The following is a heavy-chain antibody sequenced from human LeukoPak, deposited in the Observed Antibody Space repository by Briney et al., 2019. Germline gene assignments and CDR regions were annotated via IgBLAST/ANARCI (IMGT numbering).Heavy chain of an antibody. CDR2: IYYSGST. J-gene: IGHJ4*02. V-gene: IGHV4-39*01. CDR1: GGSISSSSYY. Sequence: PSETLSLTCTVSGGSISSSSYYWGWIRQPPGKGLEWIGSIYYSGSTYYNPSLKSRVTISVDTSKNQFSLKLSSVTAADTAVYYCARRKCIAVAYFDYWGQGTLVTVSS. D-gene: IGHD6-19*01. CDR3: ARRKCIAVAYFDY.